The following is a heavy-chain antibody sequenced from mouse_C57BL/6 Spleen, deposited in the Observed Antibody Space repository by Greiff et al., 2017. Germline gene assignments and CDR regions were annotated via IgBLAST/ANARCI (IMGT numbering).Heavy chain of an antibody. CDR2: INPSNGGT. V-gene: IGHV1-53*01. D-gene: IGHD2-4*01. CDR1: GYTFTSYW. J-gene: IGHJ2*01. CDR3: ARCPFGYYDYEDYFDY. Sequence: QVQLQQPGTELVKPGASVKLSCKASGYTFTSYWMHWVKQRPGQGLEWIGNINPSNGGTNYNEKFKSKATLTVDKSSSTAYMQLSSLTSEDSAVYYCARCPFGYYDYEDYFDYWFQGTTLTVSS.